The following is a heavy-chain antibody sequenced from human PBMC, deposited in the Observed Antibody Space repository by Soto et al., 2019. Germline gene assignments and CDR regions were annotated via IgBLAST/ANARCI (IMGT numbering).Heavy chain of an antibody. Sequence: PGGSLRLSCAASGFTFSSYDMHWVRQAPGKGLDWVAVIWYDGSSKDYADSVKCRFSISRDYSKNTLFLQMNSLRGEDTAVYYCARGYGVKSGTFDFWGQGTMVTVSS. V-gene: IGHV3-33*01. CDR3: ARGYGVKSGTFDF. D-gene: IGHD4-17*01. CDR2: IWYDGSSK. J-gene: IGHJ3*01. CDR1: GFTFSSYD.